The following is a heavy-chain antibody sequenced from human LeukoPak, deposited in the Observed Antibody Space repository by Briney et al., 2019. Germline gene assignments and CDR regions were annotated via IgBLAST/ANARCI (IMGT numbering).Heavy chain of an antibody. CDR1: GATFSSYA. J-gene: IGHJ4*02. D-gene: IGHD3-22*01. CDR3: ARDLNDYYDSGGYLVY. Sequence: ASVKVSCKASGATFSSYAISWVRKAPGQGLDWMGGIIPIFGTANYAQNFQGRVTITADKSTSTAYMELSSLRSGDTAVYFCARDLNDYYDSGGYLVYWGQGTLVTVSS. V-gene: IGHV1-69*06. CDR2: IIPIFGTA.